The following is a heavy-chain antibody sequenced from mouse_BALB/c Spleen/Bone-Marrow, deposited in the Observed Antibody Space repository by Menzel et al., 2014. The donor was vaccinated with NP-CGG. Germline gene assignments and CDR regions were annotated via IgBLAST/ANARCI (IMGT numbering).Heavy chain of an antibody. V-gene: IGHV1-14*01. CDR1: GYTFTNYV. CDR3: ARRPSFYGSSYGAMDY. Sequence: EVKLMESGPELVKPGASVKMSCKASGYTFTNYVMHWVKQKPGRGLEWIGYINPYNDGTKYNEKFKGKATLTSDKSSGTAYMELSSLTSEDSAVYYCARRPSFYGSSYGAMDYWGQGTSVTVSS. D-gene: IGHD1-1*01. CDR2: INPYNDGT. J-gene: IGHJ4*01.